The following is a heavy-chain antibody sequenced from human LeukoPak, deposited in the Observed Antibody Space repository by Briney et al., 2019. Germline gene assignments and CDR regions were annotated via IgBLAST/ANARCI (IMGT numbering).Heavy chain of an antibody. J-gene: IGHJ4*02. CDR3: AISVEHYFDY. CDR2: INHSGST. CDR1: GGSFSDYY. Sequence: PSETLSLTCAVYGGSFSDYYWSWIRQPPGKGLEWIGEINHSGSTNYNPSLKSRVTISVDTSKNQFSLKLSSVTAADTAVYYCAISVEHYFDYWGQGTLVTVSS. D-gene: IGHD5-24*01. V-gene: IGHV4-34*01.